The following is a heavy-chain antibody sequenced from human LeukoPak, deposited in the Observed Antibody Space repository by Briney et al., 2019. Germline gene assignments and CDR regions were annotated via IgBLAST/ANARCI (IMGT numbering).Heavy chain of an antibody. CDR2: IYYSGSA. CDR3: AREGTTGGYSYYGMDV. J-gene: IGHJ6*02. D-gene: IGHD1-1*01. V-gene: IGHV4-31*03. CDR1: GGSISSGGYY. Sequence: SETLSLTCTVSGGSISSGGYYRSWIRQHPGKGLEWIGYIYYSGSAYYNPSLTSRVTISVDTSKNQFSLKLSSVTAADTAVYFCAREGTTGGYSYYGMDVWGQGTTVTVSS.